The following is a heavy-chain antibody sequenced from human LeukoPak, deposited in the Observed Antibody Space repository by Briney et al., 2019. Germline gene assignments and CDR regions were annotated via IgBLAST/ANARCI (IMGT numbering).Heavy chain of an antibody. Sequence: GGSLRLSCAASGFIFSSYSMDWVRQAPGKGLEWVSYISSSGSTIYYADSVKGRFTISRDNAKYSLHLQMDSLRAEDTAVYSCARGGLGSWTFDSWGQGTLVTVSS. CDR2: ISSSGSTI. V-gene: IGHV3-48*04. CDR3: ARGGLGSWTFDS. D-gene: IGHD1-26*01. CDR1: GFIFSSYS. J-gene: IGHJ4*02.